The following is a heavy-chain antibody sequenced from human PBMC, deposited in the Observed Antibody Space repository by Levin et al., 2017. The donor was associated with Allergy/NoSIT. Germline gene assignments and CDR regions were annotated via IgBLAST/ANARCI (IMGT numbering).Heavy chain of an antibody. CDR1: GDSVISGHYY. CDR2: SYYSGTA. J-gene: IGHJ5*01. CDR3: ARVRNAGGRGWFDS. D-gene: IGHD2-8*02. V-gene: IGHV4-31*03. Sequence: SCTVSGDSVISGHYYWSWIRQSPGKGLEWIGHSYYSGTAYYNPSLKSRLTISVDTSQNQFSLNLNSVTAADTAVYYCARVRNAGGRGWFDSWGQGTLVTVSS.